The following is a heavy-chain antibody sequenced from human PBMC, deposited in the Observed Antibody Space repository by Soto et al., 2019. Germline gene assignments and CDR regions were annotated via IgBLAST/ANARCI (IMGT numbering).Heavy chain of an antibody. CDR2: INPSGGST. J-gene: IGHJ5*02. V-gene: IGHV1-46*01. Sequence: QVQLVQSGAEVKKPGASVKVSCKASGYTFTSYYMHWVRQAPGQGLEWMGIINPSGGSTSYAQKFQGRVTMTRDTSTSTVYMELSSLRSEDTAVYYCARGLDPERMPTVTTLFDPWGQGTLVTVSS. CDR3: ARGLDPERMPTVTTLFDP. CDR1: GYTFTSYY. D-gene: IGHD4-17*01.